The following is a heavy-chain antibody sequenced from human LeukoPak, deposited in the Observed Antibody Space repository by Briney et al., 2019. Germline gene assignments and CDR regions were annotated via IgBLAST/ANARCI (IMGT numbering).Heavy chain of an antibody. CDR1: GGSFSGYY. D-gene: IGHD3-16*02. CDR2: INHSGST. J-gene: IGHJ6*03. Sequence: SETLSLTCAVYGGSFSGYYWSWIRQPPGKGLEWIGEINHSGSTNYNPSLKSRVTISVDTSKNQFSLKLSSVTAADTAVYYCARGRPYRYHAYYYYYMDVWGKGTTVTVSS. CDR3: ARGRPYRYHAYYYYYMDV. V-gene: IGHV4-34*01.